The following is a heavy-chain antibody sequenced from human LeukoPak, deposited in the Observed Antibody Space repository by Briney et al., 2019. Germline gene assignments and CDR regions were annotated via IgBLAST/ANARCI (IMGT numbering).Heavy chain of an antibody. Sequence: SVKVSCKASGGTFSSYAISWVRQAPGQGLEWMGRIIPILGIANYAQEFQGRVTITADKSTSTAYMELSSLRSEDTAVYYCAREGDYSGYDWSWLDPWGQGTLVTVSS. CDR3: AREGDYSGYDWSWLDP. V-gene: IGHV1-69*04. CDR2: IIPILGIA. CDR1: GGTFSSYA. J-gene: IGHJ5*02. D-gene: IGHD5-12*01.